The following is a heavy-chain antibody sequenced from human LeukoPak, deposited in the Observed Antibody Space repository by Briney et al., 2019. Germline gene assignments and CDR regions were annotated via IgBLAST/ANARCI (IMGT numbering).Heavy chain of an antibody. J-gene: IGHJ6*04. V-gene: IGHV1-69*06. CDR3: ATGRSGRGVVVVAATYYYYGMDV. CDR2: IIPIFGTA. Sequence: ASVKVSCKASGGTFSSHAISWVRQAPGQGLEWMGGIIPIFGTANCAQKFQGRVTITADKSTSTAYVELSSLGSEDTAVYYCATGRSGRGVVVVAATYYYYGMDVWGKGTTVTVSS. D-gene: IGHD2-15*01. CDR1: GGTFSSHA.